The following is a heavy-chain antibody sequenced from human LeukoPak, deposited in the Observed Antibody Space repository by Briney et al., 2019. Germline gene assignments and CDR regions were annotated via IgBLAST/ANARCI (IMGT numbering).Heavy chain of an antibody. CDR3: ARLSRGGIAAPPAPYYYYGMDV. D-gene: IGHD6-13*01. J-gene: IGHJ6*02. V-gene: IGHV4-59*08. CDR1: GGSTSSYF. Sequence: NPSETLSLTCTVSGGSTSSYFWSWIRQPPGKGLEWSRYVYYSGSTNYNPSLKSRLTISVDTSKNQFSLKLSSVTAADTAVYYCARLSRGGIAAPPAPYYYYGMDVWGQGTTVTVSS. CDR2: VYYSGST.